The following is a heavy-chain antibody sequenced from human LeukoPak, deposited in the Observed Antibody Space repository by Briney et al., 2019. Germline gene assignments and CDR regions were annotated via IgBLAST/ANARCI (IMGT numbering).Heavy chain of an antibody. CDR3: ARHSDDILTGYQGFDY. J-gene: IGHJ4*02. Sequence: SETLSLTCTVSGGSISSYYWSWIRQPPGKGLEWIGYIYYSGSTNYNPSLKSRVTISVDTSKNQFSLKLSSVTAADTAVYYCARHSDDILTGYQGFDYWGQGTLVTVS. V-gene: IGHV4-59*01. CDR2: IYYSGST. D-gene: IGHD3-9*01. CDR1: GGSISSYY.